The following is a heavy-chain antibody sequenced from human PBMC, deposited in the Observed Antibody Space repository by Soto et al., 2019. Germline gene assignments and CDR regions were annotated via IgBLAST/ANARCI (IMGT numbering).Heavy chain of an antibody. Sequence: QVQLVQCGAEVKMPGASVKVSCKASGYTLTSYGISWVRQAPGQGLEWMGWISAYNGNTNYAQKLQGRVTMTTATSTSTAYMELRSLRSDDTAVYYCARDPMVRGVNVFMDVWGKGTTVTVSS. D-gene: IGHD3-10*01. CDR1: GYTLTSYG. V-gene: IGHV1-18*01. CDR3: ARDPMVRGVNVFMDV. CDR2: ISAYNGNT. J-gene: IGHJ6*03.